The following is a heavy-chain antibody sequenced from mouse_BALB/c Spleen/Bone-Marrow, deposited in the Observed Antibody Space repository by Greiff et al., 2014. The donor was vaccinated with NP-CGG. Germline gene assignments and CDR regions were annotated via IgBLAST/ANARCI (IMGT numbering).Heavy chain of an antibody. CDR3: TRSGKRYGAMDY. D-gene: IGHD2-10*02. V-gene: IGHV5-4*02. CDR1: GFTLSDYY. Sequence: EVMLVESGGGLVKPGGSLKLSCAASGFTLSDYYMYWVRQTPEKRLEWVATISDGGTYTFYPDSVKGRFTISRDNAKNNLYLQMSSLQSEDTAMYYCTRSGKRYGAMDYWGQGTSVTVSS. J-gene: IGHJ4*01. CDR2: ISDGGTYT.